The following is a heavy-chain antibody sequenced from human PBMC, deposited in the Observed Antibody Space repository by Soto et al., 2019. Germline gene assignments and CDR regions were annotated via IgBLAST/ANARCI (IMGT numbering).Heavy chain of an antibody. D-gene: IGHD2-21*02. CDR2: IYYSGST. CDR3: AGGLYCGGDCRNWFDP. Sequence: PSETLSLTCTVSGGSISSGDYYWSWIRQPPXKGLEWIGYIYYSGSTYYNPSLKSRVTISVDTSKNQFSLKLSSVTAADTAVYYCAGGLYCGGDCRNWFDPWGQGTLVTVSS. CDR1: GGSISSGDYY. J-gene: IGHJ5*02. V-gene: IGHV4-30-4*01.